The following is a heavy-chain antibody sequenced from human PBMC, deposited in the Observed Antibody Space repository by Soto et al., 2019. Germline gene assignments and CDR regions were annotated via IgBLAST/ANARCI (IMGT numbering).Heavy chain of an antibody. CDR2: MEPSTGRT. CDR1: GYSFTSLD. V-gene: IGHV1-8*01. J-gene: IGHJ4*02. Sequence: ASVKVSCKASGYSFTSLDINWVRQTAGQGLEWMGWMEPSTGRTGYAQKFQGRVTMTRDTSINTAYMELTTLTSDDTAFYYCARGVSAGVDYWGQGTLVTVS. D-gene: IGHD1-26*01. CDR3: ARGVSAGVDY.